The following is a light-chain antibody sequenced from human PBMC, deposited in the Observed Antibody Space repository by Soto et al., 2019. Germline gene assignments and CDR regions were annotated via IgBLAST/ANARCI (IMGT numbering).Light chain of an antibody. CDR3: QQSFSIPSWT. CDR1: QSVSSN. V-gene: IGKV3-11*01. Sequence: EIVMTQSPVTLSVSPGERATLSCRASQSVSSNLAWYQQKPGQAPRLLIYDASYRATGIPARFSGSVSGTDFTLTISSLQPEDLATYDGQQSFSIPSWTFGQGTKVDI. CDR2: DAS. J-gene: IGKJ1*01.